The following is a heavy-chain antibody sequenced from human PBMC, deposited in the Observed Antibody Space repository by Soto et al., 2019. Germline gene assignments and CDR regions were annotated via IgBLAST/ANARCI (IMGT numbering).Heavy chain of an antibody. J-gene: IGHJ6*02. CDR3: AREVVVAATDYYSGMDV. CDR1: GFTFSTYS. V-gene: IGHV3-21*01. CDR2: ISSSSSYI. D-gene: IGHD2-15*01. Sequence: GGSLRLSCAASGFTFSTYSMNWVRQAPGKGLEWVSSISSSSSYIYYADSVKGRFTISRDNAKNSLYLQMNSLRAEDTAVYYCAREVVVAATDYYSGMDVWGQGTTVTVSS.